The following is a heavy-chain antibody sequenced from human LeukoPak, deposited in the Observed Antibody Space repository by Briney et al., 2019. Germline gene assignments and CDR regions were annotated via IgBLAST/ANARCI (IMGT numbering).Heavy chain of an antibody. D-gene: IGHD3-22*01. V-gene: IGHV3-66*01. Sequence: GGSLRLSCAASGFTLISNYMSWVRQAPGKGLEWVSVIYSGGRTNYADSVRGRFPISRATSKNTMYLQLHSLSGEATAVYYCARVKAYYGSHFDYWGQGTLVTVSS. J-gene: IGHJ4*02. CDR3: ARVKAYYGSHFDY. CDR2: IYSGGRT. CDR1: GFTLISNY.